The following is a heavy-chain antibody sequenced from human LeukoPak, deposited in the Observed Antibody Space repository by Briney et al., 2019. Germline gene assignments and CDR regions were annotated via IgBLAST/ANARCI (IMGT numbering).Heavy chain of an antibody. Sequence: ASVKVSCKGSGGTFSKYAISWVRQAPGQGLEWMGGITPTYGLVHYAQKFQGRVTLTTDTSTGTADLEMNSLTFEDTAVYYCATGTNGLYGSNRFQGYFDDWGQGTLVTVLS. J-gene: IGHJ4*02. CDR1: GGTFSKYA. CDR3: ATGTNGLYGSNRFQGYFDD. CDR2: ITPTYGLV. D-gene: IGHD6-13*01. V-gene: IGHV1-69*10.